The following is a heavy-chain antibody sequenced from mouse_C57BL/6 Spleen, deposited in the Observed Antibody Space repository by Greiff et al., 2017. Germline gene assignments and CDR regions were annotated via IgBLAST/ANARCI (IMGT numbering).Heavy chain of an antibody. D-gene: IGHD1-1*01. V-gene: IGHV1-69*01. CDR2: IDPSDSYT. Sequence: QVQLQQPGAELVMPGASAKLSCKASGYTFTSYWMHWVKQRPGQGLEWIGEIDPSDSYTNYNQKFKGKSTLTVDKSSRTAYMQLSSLTSEDSAVYYCASGSNAPWFAYWGQGTLVTVSA. J-gene: IGHJ3*01. CDR3: ASGSNAPWFAY. CDR1: GYTFTSYW.